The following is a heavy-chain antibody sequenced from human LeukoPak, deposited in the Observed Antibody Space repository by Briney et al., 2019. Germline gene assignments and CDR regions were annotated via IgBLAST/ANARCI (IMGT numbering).Heavy chain of an antibody. D-gene: IGHD3-10*01. J-gene: IGHJ6*04. CDR3: AHYGSGSLSPEYYYYYYGMDV. CDR1: GFTFSSYE. V-gene: IGHV3-48*03. CDR2: ISSSGSTI. Sequence: GGSLRLSCAASGFTFSSYEMNWVRQAPGKGLEWVSYISSSGSTIYYADSVKGRFTISRDNAKNSLYLQMNSLRAEDTAVYYYAHYGSGSLSPEYYYYYYGMDVWGKGTTVTVSS.